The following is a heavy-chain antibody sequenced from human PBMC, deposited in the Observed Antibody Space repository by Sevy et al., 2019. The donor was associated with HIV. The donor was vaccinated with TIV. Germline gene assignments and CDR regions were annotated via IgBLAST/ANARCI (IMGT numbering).Heavy chain of an antibody. D-gene: IGHD2-8*01. V-gene: IGHV3-23*01. CDR1: GFTFSKYS. Sequence: LSLTCAASGFTFSKYSMSWVRQPPGKGLEWVSTLSFGCGEINYADSVKGRFTISRDNSKNSLYLQMNNLRAEDTAVYYCAREGCTKPHDYWGQGTLVTVSS. J-gene: IGHJ4*02. CDR3: AREGCTKPHDY. CDR2: LSFGCGEI.